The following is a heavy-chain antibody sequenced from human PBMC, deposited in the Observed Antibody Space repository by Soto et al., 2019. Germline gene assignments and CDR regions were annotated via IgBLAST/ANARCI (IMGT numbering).Heavy chain of an antibody. CDR3: ARGFAPRGYSYGLDY. V-gene: IGHV4-34*01. D-gene: IGHD5-18*01. CDR1: GGSFSGYY. Sequence: QVQLQQWGAGLLKPSETLSLTCAVYGGSFSGYYWSWIRQPPGKGLEWIGEINHSGSTNYNPSLKSRVTIXXDXSXXQFSLKLSSVTAADTAVYYCARGFAPRGYSYGLDYWGQGTLVTVSS. J-gene: IGHJ4*02. CDR2: INHSGST.